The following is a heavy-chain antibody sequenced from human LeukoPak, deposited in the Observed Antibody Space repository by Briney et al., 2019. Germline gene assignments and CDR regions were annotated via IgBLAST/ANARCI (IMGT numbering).Heavy chain of an antibody. CDR3: ARDPPPSRTYCGGDCYPGDY. Sequence: GGSLRLSCAASGFTFSSYSMNWVRQAPGKGLEWVSSISSSSSYIYYADSVKGRFTISRDNAKNSLYLQMNSLRAEDTAVYYCARDPPPSRTYCGGDCYPGDYWGQGTLVTVSS. CDR2: ISSSSSYI. CDR1: GFTFSSYS. V-gene: IGHV3-21*01. D-gene: IGHD2-21*02. J-gene: IGHJ4*02.